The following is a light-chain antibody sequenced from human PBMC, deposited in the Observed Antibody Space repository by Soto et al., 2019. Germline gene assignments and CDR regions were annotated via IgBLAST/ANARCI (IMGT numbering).Light chain of an antibody. Sequence: DIQMTQSPSTLSGSVGDRVTITCRASQGIGNYLAWYQQKSGKVPKLLIYAASTLQSGVPSRFSGSRSGTDFTLTISSLQPEDVATYYCQNHNNAPWTFGQGTKVEIQ. CDR3: QNHNNAPWT. J-gene: IGKJ1*01. CDR2: AAS. V-gene: IGKV1-27*01. CDR1: QGIGNY.